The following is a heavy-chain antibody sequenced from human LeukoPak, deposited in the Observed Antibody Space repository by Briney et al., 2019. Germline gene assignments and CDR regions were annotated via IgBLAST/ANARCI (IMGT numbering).Heavy chain of an antibody. CDR2: ISSTSNYI. J-gene: IGHJ4*02. D-gene: IGHD4-11*01. CDR3: AREGYSTACDY. V-gene: IGHV3-21*01. Sequence: PGGSLRLSCAASGFTFSGAWMSWVRQAPGKGLEWVSSISSTSNYIYYADSVKGRFTISRDNAKNSLYLQMNSLRADDTAVYFCAREGYSTACDYWGQGTLVTVSS. CDR1: GFTFSGAW.